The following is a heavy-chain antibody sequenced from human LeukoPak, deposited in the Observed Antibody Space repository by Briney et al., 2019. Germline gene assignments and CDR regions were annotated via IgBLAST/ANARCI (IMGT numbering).Heavy chain of an antibody. CDR2: IDPSDSYT. V-gene: IGHV5-10-1*01. J-gene: IGHJ4*02. CDR3: ARHDYGDLPSFDY. Sequence: GESLKISCKGSGYSFTSYWISWVRQMPGKGLEWMGRIDPSDSYTNYSPSFQGHVTISADKSISTAYLQWSSLKASDTAMYYCARHDYGDLPSFDYWGQGTLVTVSS. CDR1: GYSFTSYW. D-gene: IGHD4-17*01.